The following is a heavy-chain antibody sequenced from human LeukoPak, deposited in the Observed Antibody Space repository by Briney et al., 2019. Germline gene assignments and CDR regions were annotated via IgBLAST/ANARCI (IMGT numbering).Heavy chain of an antibody. Sequence: ASVKVSCKASGYTFTGYYIHWVRQAPGQGLEWMGWINPNSGGTNYAQKFQGRVTMTRDTSISTAYMEMSRLGSDDTAIYYCAGANYYASGTYYPGYWGQGTLVTVSS. CDR1: GYTFTGYY. CDR3: AGANYYASGTYYPGY. J-gene: IGHJ4*02. V-gene: IGHV1-2*02. D-gene: IGHD3-10*01. CDR2: INPNSGGT.